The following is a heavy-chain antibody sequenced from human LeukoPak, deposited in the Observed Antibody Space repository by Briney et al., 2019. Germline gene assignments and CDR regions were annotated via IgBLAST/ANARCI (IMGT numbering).Heavy chain of an antibody. Sequence: ASVKVSCKASGGTFSSYAISWVRQAPGQGFEWMGRIIPILGIANYAQKFQGRVTITADKSTSTAYMELSSLRSEDTAVYYCARNPPYYYDSSGYYSSGYYYGMDVWGQGTTVTVSS. CDR3: ARNPPYYYDSSGYYSSGYYYGMDV. D-gene: IGHD3-22*01. V-gene: IGHV1-69*04. CDR2: IIPILGIA. CDR1: GGTFSSYA. J-gene: IGHJ6*02.